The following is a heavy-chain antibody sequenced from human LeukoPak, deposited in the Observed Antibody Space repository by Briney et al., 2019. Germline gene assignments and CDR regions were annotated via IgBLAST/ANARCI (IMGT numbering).Heavy chain of an antibody. Sequence: GGSLRLSCAASGFTFSSYGMHWVRQAPGKGLEWVAVISYDGSNKYYADSVKGRLTISRDNSKNTLYLQMNSLRAEDTAVYYCAKDAGAVGATDGYYFDYWGQGALVSVSS. V-gene: IGHV3-30*18. CDR2: ISYDGSNK. D-gene: IGHD1-26*01. J-gene: IGHJ4*02. CDR3: AKDAGAVGATDGYYFDY. CDR1: GFTFSSYG.